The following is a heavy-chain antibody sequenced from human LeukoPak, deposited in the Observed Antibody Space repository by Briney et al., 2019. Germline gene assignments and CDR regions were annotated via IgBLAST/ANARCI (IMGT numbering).Heavy chain of an antibody. CDR1: GFTFSSYS. CDR2: ISYDGSNK. Sequence: GGSLRLSCAASGFTFSSYSMNWVRQAPGKGLEWVAVISYDGSNKYYADSVKGRFTISRDNSKNTLYLQMNSLRAEDTAVYYCAKPLDYGDYYYYGMDVWGKGTTVTVSS. D-gene: IGHD4-17*01. V-gene: IGHV3-30*18. J-gene: IGHJ6*04. CDR3: AKPLDYGDYYYYGMDV.